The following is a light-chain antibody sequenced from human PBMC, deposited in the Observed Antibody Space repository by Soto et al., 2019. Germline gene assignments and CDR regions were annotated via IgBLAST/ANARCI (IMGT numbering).Light chain of an antibody. Sequence: QSVLTQPASVSGSPGQSITISCTGTSSDVGSYNLVSWYQQHPGKAPKLMIYEVSKRPSGVSNRFSGSKSGNTASLTISGLQAEDEADYYCCSYAGSSTWVVFGGGTKVTVL. CDR3: CSYAGSSTWVV. CDR2: EVS. CDR1: SSDVGSYNL. J-gene: IGLJ2*01. V-gene: IGLV2-23*02.